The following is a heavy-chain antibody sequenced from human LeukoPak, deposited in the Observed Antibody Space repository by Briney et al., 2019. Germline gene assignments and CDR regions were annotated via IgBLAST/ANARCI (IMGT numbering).Heavy chain of an antibody. CDR1: GYTFTGYY. Sequence: WASVKVSCKASGYTFTGYYMHWVRQAPGQGLEWMGWINPNSGGTNYAQTFQGRVTMTRDTSISTAYMELSRLRSDDTAVYYCARADTAMATDAFDIWGQGTMVTVSS. V-gene: IGHV1-2*02. D-gene: IGHD5-18*01. CDR2: INPNSGGT. CDR3: ARADTAMATDAFDI. J-gene: IGHJ3*02.